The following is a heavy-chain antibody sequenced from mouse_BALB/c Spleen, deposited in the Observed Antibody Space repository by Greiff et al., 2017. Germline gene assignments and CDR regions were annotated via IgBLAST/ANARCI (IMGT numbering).Heavy chain of an antibody. CDR2: INPSNGRT. V-gene: IGHV1S81*02. J-gene: IGHJ4*01. D-gene: IGHD2-4*01. CDR1: GYTFTSYW. Sequence: QVQLQQPGAELVKPGASVKLSCKASGYTFTSYWMHWVKQRPGQGLEWIGEINPSNGRTNYNEKFKSKATLTVDKSSSTAYMQLSSLTSEDSAVYYCARVSTMITQYYAMDYWGQGTAVTVSS. CDR3: ARVSTMITQYYAMDY.